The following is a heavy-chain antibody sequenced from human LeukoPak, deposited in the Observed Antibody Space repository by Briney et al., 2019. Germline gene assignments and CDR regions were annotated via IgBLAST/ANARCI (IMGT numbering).Heavy chain of an antibody. Sequence: GGSLRLSCTASGFTFSGYSINWVRQAPGKGLEWVSYITGSSSTIYYADSVKGRFTISRDDSKNTLYLQMSSLKTEDTAVYCCASHANVWLLGNWGQGTLVTVSS. CDR1: GFTFSGYS. V-gene: IGHV3-48*01. CDR2: ITGSSSTI. D-gene: IGHD1-1*01. J-gene: IGHJ4*02. CDR3: ASHANVWLLGN.